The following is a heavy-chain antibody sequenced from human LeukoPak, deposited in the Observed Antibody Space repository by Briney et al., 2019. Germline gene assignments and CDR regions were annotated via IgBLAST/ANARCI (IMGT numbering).Heavy chain of an antibody. J-gene: IGHJ4*02. Sequence: RPGGSLRLSCAASEFTFSSYWMSWVRQAPGKGLEWVANIKQDGSERNYVDSVRGRFTISRDNTKNLLYLQMSSLRAEDTAVYYCATDRGWRTSGYYLYYFEYWGQGTLVTFSS. CDR3: ATDRGWRTSGYYLYYFEY. V-gene: IGHV3-7*01. D-gene: IGHD3-3*01. CDR1: EFTFSSYW. CDR2: IKQDGSER.